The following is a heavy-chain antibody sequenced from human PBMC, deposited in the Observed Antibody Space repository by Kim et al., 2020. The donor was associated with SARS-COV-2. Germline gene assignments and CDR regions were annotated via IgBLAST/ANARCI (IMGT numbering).Heavy chain of an antibody. CDR2: ISYDGSNK. D-gene: IGHD1-7*01. CDR1: GFTFSSYG. Sequence: GGSLRLSCAASGFTFSSYGMHWVRQAPGKGLEWVAVISYDGSNKYYADSVKGRFTISRDNSKNTLYLQMNSLRAEDTAVYYCASELELLLSSWEEMYYFDYWGQGTLVTVSS. V-gene: IGHV3-30*03. J-gene: IGHJ4*02. CDR3: ASELELLLSSWEEMYYFDY.